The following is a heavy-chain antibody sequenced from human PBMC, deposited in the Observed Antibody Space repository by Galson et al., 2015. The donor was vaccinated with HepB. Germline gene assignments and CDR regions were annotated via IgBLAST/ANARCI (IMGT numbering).Heavy chain of an antibody. CDR2: IKQDGSEK. V-gene: IGHV3-7*01. CDR1: GFTFSSYW. J-gene: IGHJ4*02. D-gene: IGHD3-10*01. Sequence: SLRLSCAASGFTFSSYWMSWVRQAPGKGLEWVANIKQDGSEKYYVDSVKGRFTISRDNAKNSLYLQMNSLRAEDTAVYYCARLLFREFSPLVYWGQGTLVTVSS. CDR3: ARLLFREFSPLVY.